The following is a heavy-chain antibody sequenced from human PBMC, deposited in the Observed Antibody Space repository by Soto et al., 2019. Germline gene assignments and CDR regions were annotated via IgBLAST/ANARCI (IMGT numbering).Heavy chain of an antibody. CDR1: GGTFSSYA. V-gene: IGHV1-69*06. CDR3: ARDDSSSENWFDP. J-gene: IGHJ5*02. CDR2: IIPIYGTA. D-gene: IGHD6-13*01. Sequence: SVKVSCKASGGTFSSYAISWVRQAPGQGLEWMGWIIPIYGTANYAQKLQGRVTITADTSTSTAYMELRSLRSEDTAVYYCARDDSSSENWFDPWGQGTLVTVSS.